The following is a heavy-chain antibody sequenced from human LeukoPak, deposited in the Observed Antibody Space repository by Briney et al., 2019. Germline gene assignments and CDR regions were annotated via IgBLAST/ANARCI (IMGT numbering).Heavy chain of an antibody. CDR3: AKRRYYYGSGDYYRDP. Sequence: QPGGSLRLSCAASGFTFSSYAMSWVRQAPGKGLEWVSSISGSGTNTYYADSVKGRFTISRDNSRNLLFLQMSSLRVEDTAVYYCAKRRYYYGSGDYYRDPWGQGTLVTVSS. D-gene: IGHD3-10*01. CDR2: ISGSGTNT. J-gene: IGHJ5*02. V-gene: IGHV3-23*01. CDR1: GFTFSSYA.